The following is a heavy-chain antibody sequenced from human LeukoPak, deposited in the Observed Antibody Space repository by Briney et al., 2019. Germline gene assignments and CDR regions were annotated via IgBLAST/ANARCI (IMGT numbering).Heavy chain of an antibody. J-gene: IGHJ1*01. Sequence: GGSLRLSCAASGFMFSTYSMNWVRQAPGKGLEWVSSISSRSSDIYYADSVKGRFTISRDNAKNSLYLQMNSLRAEDTAVYYCARDADSRFFQHWGQGTLVTVSS. D-gene: IGHD3-3*01. V-gene: IGHV3-21*01. CDR1: GFMFSTYS. CDR3: ARDADSRFFQH. CDR2: ISSRSSDI.